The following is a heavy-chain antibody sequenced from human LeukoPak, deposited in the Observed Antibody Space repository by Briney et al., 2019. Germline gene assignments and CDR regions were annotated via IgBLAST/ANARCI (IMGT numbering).Heavy chain of an antibody. CDR2: ISLSGDIT. CDR3: AKSEVATFFYMDV. V-gene: IGHV3-23*01. Sequence: AGGSLRLSCAASGFHFSAHGMNWIRQAPGKGLEWVSGISLSGDITYYADSVMGRFTISRDNRKGTVSLQMNSLRAEDTAVYYCAKSEVATFFYMDVWGKGTTVTFSS. D-gene: IGHD5-12*01. CDR1: GFHFSAHG. J-gene: IGHJ6*03.